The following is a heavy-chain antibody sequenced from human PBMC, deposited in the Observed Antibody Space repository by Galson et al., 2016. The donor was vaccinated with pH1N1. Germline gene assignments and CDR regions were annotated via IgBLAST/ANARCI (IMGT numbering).Heavy chain of an antibody. D-gene: IGHD4-17*01. CDR3: ARDPTGTWGTGAYFDL. Sequence: SVKVSCKASEYTFTDYYMHWIRQAPGQRLEWMAWINPTSGATNYAQNFQGRITLTWDTSISTSYMSTSYMELRSLTSDDTAVYYCARDPTGTWGTGAYFDLWGQGTLVTVSS. V-gene: IGHV1-2*02. CDR2: INPTSGAT. CDR1: EYTFTDYY. J-gene: IGHJ4*02.